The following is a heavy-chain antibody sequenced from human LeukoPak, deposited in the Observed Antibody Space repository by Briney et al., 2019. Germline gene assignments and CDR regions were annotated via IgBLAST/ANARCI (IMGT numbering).Heavy chain of an antibody. V-gene: IGHV3-23*01. D-gene: IGHD6-13*01. CDR1: GFTFSSYA. Sequence: GGSLRLSCAASGFTFSSYAMSWVRQAPGKGLEWVSAISGSGGSIYYADSVKGRFTISRDNSKNTLYLQMNSLRAEDTAVYYCAKEDGYSSSWYGDSFDYWGQGTLVTVSS. CDR2: ISGSGGSI. J-gene: IGHJ4*02. CDR3: AKEDGYSSSWYGDSFDY.